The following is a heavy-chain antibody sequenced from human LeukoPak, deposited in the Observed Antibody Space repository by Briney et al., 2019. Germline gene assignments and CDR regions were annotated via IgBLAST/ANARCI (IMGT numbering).Heavy chain of an antibody. Sequence: SETLSLTCTVSGGSISSYYCSWIRQPAGKGLEWIGRFYSGGSADYNPSLKSRVTMSVDTSKNQFSLKLSSVTAADTAVYYCARVYSGYDLPGSLANYYFDYWGQGTLVTVSS. D-gene: IGHD5-12*01. V-gene: IGHV4-4*07. CDR3: ARVYSGYDLPGSLANYYFDY. CDR2: FYSGGSA. J-gene: IGHJ4*02. CDR1: GGSISSYY.